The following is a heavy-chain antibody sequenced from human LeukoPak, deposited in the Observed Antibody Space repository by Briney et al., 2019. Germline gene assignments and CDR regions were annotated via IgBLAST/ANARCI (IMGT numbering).Heavy chain of an antibody. CDR3: AKAPGTTGTTYFDY. J-gene: IGHJ4*02. Sequence: GRSLRLSCAASGFTFSSYGMHWVRQAPGKGLEGVAVISYDGSNKFYADSVKGRFTLYRDNSKNTLYLQMNSLRAEDTAVYYCAKAPGTTGTTYFDYWGQGTLVTVSS. V-gene: IGHV3-30*18. CDR2: ISYDGSNK. CDR1: GFTFSSYG. D-gene: IGHD1-1*01.